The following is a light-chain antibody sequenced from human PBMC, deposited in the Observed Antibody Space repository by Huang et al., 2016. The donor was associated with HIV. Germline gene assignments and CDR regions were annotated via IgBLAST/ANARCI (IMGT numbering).Light chain of an antibody. CDR3: QQHSSSIT. CDR1: QSVSTY. V-gene: IGKV3-11*01. Sequence: EIVLTQSPATLSLSPGERATLSCRASQSVSTYLAWYQQKPGQAPRLLIYETSNRAIGIPARFRGSGSGTDCALTISSLQPEDFAVYYCQQHSSSITFGPGTKVDVK. J-gene: IGKJ3*01. CDR2: ETS.